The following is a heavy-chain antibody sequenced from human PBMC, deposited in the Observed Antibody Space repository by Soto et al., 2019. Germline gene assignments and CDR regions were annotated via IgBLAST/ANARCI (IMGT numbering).Heavy chain of an antibody. D-gene: IGHD5-12*01. CDR1: GYTFTTYD. CDR2: MNPNSGDT. V-gene: IGHV1-8*01. Sequence: QVQLVQSGAEVKKPGASVKVSCKATGYTFTTYDINWVRQATGQGLEWMGWMNPNSGDTGYAQKXXXXXXXXXXXXXXXXXXXXXTLTXXXXXXYYCVSGLEWLRNYWGQGTLVTVSS. CDR3: VSGLEWLRNY. J-gene: IGHJ4*02.